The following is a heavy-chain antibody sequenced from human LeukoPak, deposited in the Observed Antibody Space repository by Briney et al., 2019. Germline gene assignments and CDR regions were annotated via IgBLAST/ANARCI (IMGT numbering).Heavy chain of an antibody. CDR2: INPNSGGT. Sequence: ASVKVSCKASGYTFTGYYMHWVRQAPGQGLEWMGWINPNSGGTNYAQKFQGRVTMTRDTSISTAYMELSSLRSEDTAVYYCARVTRRGGMFDPWGQGTLVTVSS. CDR3: ARVTRRGGMFDP. J-gene: IGHJ5*02. CDR1: GYTFTGYY. D-gene: IGHD2-15*01. V-gene: IGHV1-2*02.